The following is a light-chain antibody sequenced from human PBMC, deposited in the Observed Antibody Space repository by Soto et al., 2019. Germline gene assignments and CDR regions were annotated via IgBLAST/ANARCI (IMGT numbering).Light chain of an antibody. J-gene: IGKJ1*01. Sequence: DIVMTQSPATLSVSPGQRATLSCRASQSVRTNLAWYQQKPCQAPRLLIYDASTRATGIPARFSGSGSGTEFTLTISSLQSEDFALYYCQQYNSWPRTFGQGTKGDIK. CDR2: DAS. CDR1: QSVRTN. V-gene: IGKV3D-15*01. CDR3: QQYNSWPRT.